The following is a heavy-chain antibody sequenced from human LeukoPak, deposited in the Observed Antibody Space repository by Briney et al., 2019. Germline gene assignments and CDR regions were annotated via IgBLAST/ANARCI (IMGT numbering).Heavy chain of an antibody. CDR2: INHSGST. CDR3: ASGEDLFDY. Sequence: PSETLSLTCAVYGGSFSGYYWSWIRQPPGKGLEWIGEINHSGSTNYNPSLKSRVTISVDTSKNQFSLKLSSVTAADTAVYYCASGEDLFDYWGQGTLVTVSS. J-gene: IGHJ4*02. CDR1: GGSFSGYY. V-gene: IGHV4-34*01.